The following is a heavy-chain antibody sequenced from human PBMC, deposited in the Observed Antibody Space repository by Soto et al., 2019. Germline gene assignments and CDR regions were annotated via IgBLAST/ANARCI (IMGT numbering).Heavy chain of an antibody. V-gene: IGHV1-69*06. CDR3: ARALPRLRYIET. CDR1: GGTFSSYA. CDR2: IIPIFGTR. D-gene: IGHD1-26*01. Sequence: QVHLVQSGAEVKKPGSSVKVSCKASGGTFSSYAINWVRQAPGQGLEWMGGIIPIFGTRNYAQRFQGRVTLTAEKSTSTTYMELSSLKTEDTAVYYCARALPRLRYIETWGQGTMVNVSA. J-gene: IGHJ5*02.